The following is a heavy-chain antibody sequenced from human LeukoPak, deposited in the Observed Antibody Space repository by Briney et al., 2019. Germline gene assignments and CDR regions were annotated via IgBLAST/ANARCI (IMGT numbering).Heavy chain of an antibody. Sequence: PGGSLRLACAASGFTFSNYAMTWVRQAPGKGLELVSVISASGRNRDYADSVKGRFTISRDNSKNTLYLQMNSLRAEDTAIYYCAKTSRANSAYDSPFDYWGQGTLVTVSS. V-gene: IGHV3-23*01. D-gene: IGHD5-12*01. CDR1: GFTFSNYA. J-gene: IGHJ4*02. CDR2: ISASGRNR. CDR3: AKTSRANSAYDSPFDY.